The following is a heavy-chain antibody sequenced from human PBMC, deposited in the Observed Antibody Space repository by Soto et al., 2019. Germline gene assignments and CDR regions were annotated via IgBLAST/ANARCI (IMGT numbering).Heavy chain of an antibody. V-gene: IGHV3-33*01. Sequence: QVQLVESGGGVVQPGGSLRLSCATSGFTFSDSGMHWVRQAPGKGLEWVAVIWSDGSDKSYADSVEGRFTISRDNSENAMYLQKNSQRAEETAVCYCVGVNGYDGSSGVVGGFDYRGQGTLVTVSS. D-gene: IGHD2-21*01. CDR2: IWSDGSDK. CDR1: GFTFSDSG. CDR3: VGVNGYDGSSGVVGGFDY. J-gene: IGHJ4*02.